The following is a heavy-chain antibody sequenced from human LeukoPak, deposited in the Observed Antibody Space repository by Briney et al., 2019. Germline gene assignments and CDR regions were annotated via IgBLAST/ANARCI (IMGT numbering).Heavy chain of an antibody. CDR2: IRYDGSNK. Sequence: PGGSLRLSCAASGFTFSSYGMHWVRQAPGKGLEWVAFIRYDGSNKYYADSVKGRFTISRDNSKNTLYLQMNSLRAEDTALYYCARAVAGPAGEYYFDYWGQGTLVTVSS. CDR3: ARAVAGPAGEYYFDY. CDR1: GFTFSSYG. V-gene: IGHV3-30*02. D-gene: IGHD6-19*01. J-gene: IGHJ4*02.